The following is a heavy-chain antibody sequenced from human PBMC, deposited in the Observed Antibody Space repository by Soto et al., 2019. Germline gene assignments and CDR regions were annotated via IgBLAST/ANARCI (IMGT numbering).Heavy chain of an antibody. CDR3: ARDFIVGAPDYFDY. D-gene: IGHD1-26*01. J-gene: IGHJ4*02. V-gene: IGHV3-30*04. CDR2: ISYDGRVK. CDR1: GFTFSDYP. Sequence: QVQLVESGGGVVQPGRSLSLSCAASGFTFSDYPMHWVRQAPGKGLEWVAVISYDGRVKYYVDSVKGRFTISRDDCKNTLYLQMNSLRVDDTAVYYCARDFIVGAPDYFDYWGQGTLVTVSS.